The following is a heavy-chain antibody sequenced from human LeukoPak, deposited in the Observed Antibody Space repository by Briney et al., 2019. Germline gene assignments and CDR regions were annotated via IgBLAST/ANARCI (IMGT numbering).Heavy chain of an antibody. Sequence: PSETLSLTCAVYGGSFSGYYWSWIRQPPGKGLEWIGEINHSGSTNYNPSLKSRATISVDTSKNQFSLKLSSVTAADTAVYYCARLYDFWSGYYHFDYWGQGTLVTVSS. CDR2: INHSGST. V-gene: IGHV4-34*01. J-gene: IGHJ4*02. CDR1: GGSFSGYY. CDR3: ARLYDFWSGYYHFDY. D-gene: IGHD3-3*01.